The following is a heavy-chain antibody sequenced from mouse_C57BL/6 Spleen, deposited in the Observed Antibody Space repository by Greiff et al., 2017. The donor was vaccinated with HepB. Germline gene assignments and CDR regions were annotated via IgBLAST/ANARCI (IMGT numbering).Heavy chain of an antibody. CDR2: INPNYGTT. D-gene: IGHD1-1*01. CDR1: GYSFTDYN. CDR3: ASGSSYQAWFAY. V-gene: IGHV1-39*01. J-gene: IGHJ3*01. Sequence: VQLKESGPELVKPGASVKISCKASGYSFTDYNMNWVKQSNGKSLEWIGVINPNYGTTSYNQKFKGKATLTVDQSSSTAYMQLNSLTSEDSAVYYCASGSSYQAWFAYWGQGTLVTVSA.